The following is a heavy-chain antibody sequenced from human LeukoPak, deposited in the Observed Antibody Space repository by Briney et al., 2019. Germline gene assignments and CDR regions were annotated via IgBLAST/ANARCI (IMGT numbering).Heavy chain of an antibody. Sequence: GGSLRLSCAASGLTFSSYGMHWVRQAPGKGLEWVAFIRYDGSNKYYADSVKGRFTISRDNAKTSLYLQMNSLRAEDTAVYYCARDLSGVTGYTYGRGIDYWGQGTLVTVSS. J-gene: IGHJ4*02. CDR2: IRYDGSNK. V-gene: IGHV3-30*02. CDR1: GLTFSSYG. CDR3: ARDLSGVTGYTYGRGIDY. D-gene: IGHD5-18*01.